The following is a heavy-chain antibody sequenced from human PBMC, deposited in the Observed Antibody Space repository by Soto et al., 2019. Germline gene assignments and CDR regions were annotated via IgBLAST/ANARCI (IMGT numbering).Heavy chain of an antibody. Sequence: GGSLRLSCAASGFTFSTYWMSWVRQAPGKGLEWVANIKQDGSEKYYVDSVKGRFTISRDNAKSSLYLQMSNLRAEDTALYYCARVAFGLRWDFDCWGEGTLVTV. V-gene: IGHV3-7*03. CDR1: GFTFSTYW. J-gene: IGHJ4*02. CDR3: ARVAFGLRWDFDC. D-gene: IGHD4-17*01. CDR2: IKQDGSEK.